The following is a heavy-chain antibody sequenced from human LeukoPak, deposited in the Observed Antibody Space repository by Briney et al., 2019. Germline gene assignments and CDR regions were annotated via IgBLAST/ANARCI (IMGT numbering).Heavy chain of an antibody. CDR1: GFTFSDYY. CDR2: ISNSGTTI. J-gene: IGHJ4*02. Sequence: GGSLRLSCAASGFTFSDYYMSWIRQAPGKGLEWVSYISNSGTTIYYADSVKGRFTISRDNAKNSLYLQMNSLRAEDTAVYYCATQLELRIFDYWGQGTLVTVSS. CDR3: ATQLELRIFDY. D-gene: IGHD1-7*01. V-gene: IGHV3-11*04.